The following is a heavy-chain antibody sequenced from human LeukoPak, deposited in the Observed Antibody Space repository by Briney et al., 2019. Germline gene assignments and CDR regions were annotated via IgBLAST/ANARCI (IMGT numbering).Heavy chain of an antibody. J-gene: IGHJ5*02. CDR1: DGSINGYY. CDR2: IYSSGST. CDR3: ARDSGTTGEVKFDP. D-gene: IGHD3-10*01. V-gene: IGHV4-4*07. Sequence: SETLSLTCTVSDGSINGYYWSWIRQPAGKGLEWIGRIYSSGSTTYNPSLKSRVTMSIDTSKNQFSLKLSFVTAADTAVYYCARDSGTTGEVKFDPWGQGTLVTVSS.